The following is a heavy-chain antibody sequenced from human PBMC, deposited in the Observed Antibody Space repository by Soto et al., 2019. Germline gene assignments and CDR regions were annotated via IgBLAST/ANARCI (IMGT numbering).Heavy chain of an antibody. Sequence: RASVKVSCKASGYTFTGYYMHWVRQAPGQGLEWMGWINPNSGGTNYAQKFQGWVTMTRDTSISTAYMELSRLRSDDTAVYYCATTRYSGYDYPYFDYWGQGTLVTVSS. CDR1: GYTFTGYY. J-gene: IGHJ4*02. CDR3: ATTRYSGYDYPYFDY. V-gene: IGHV1-2*04. D-gene: IGHD5-12*01. CDR2: INPNSGGT.